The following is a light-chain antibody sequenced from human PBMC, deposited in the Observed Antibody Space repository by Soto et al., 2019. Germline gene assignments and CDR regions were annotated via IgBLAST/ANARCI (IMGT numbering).Light chain of an antibody. V-gene: IGLV2-14*01. CDR3: RSYTSSSTLV. J-gene: IGLJ1*01. Sequence: QSALTRPASVSGSPGQSITISCTGTSSDVGGYNYVSWYQQHPGKAPKLMIYEVSNRPSGVSNRFSGSKSGNTASLTISGLQAEDEADYYCRSYTSSSTLVFGTGTKVTV. CDR1: SSDVGGYNY. CDR2: EVS.